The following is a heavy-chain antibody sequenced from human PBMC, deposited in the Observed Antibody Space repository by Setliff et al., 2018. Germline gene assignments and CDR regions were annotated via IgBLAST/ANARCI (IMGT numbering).Heavy chain of an antibody. CDR2: IYNSGTT. CDR1: GGSISTYH. Sequence: PSETLSLTCNVSGGSISTYHWSWIRQPPGKRLEWIGYIYNSGTTNYNPSLKSRVTISVDTSKNQFFLKLTSATAADTAVYYCARHALSFDSAWDVWGKGTTVTVSS. CDR3: ARHALSFDSAWDV. V-gene: IGHV4-59*08. D-gene: IGHD3-9*01. J-gene: IGHJ6*04.